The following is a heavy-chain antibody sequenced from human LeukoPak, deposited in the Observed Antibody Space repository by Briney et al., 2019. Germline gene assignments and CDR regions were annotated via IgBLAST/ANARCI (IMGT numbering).Heavy chain of an antibody. CDR1: GGSISSYY. V-gene: IGHV4-59*01. CDR3: VRTALSRQEGAFDI. J-gene: IGHJ3*02. Sequence: SETLSLTCTVSGGSISSYYWSWIRQPPGKGLEWIGYIYYSGSTNYNPSLTSRVTISVDTSKNQFSLKLTSVTAADTAVYYCVRTALSRQEGAFDIWGLGTMVTVSS. CDR2: IYYSGST.